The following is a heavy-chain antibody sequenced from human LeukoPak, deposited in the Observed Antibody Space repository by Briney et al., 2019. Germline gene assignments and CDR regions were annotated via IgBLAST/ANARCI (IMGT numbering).Heavy chain of an antibody. CDR3: ARVSRGSGWYVWFDP. Sequence: PSETLSLTCTVSGGSISSDYWSWIRQPPGKGLEWIGYIYYSGSTNYNPSLKSRVTILVDTSKNQFSLKLSFVTAADTAVYYCARVSRGSGWYVWFDPWGQGTLVTVSA. CDR2: IYYSGST. CDR1: GGSISSDY. V-gene: IGHV4-59*01. D-gene: IGHD6-19*01. J-gene: IGHJ5*02.